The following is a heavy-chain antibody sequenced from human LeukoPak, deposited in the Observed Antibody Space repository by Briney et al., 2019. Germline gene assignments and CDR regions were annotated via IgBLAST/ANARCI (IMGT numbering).Heavy chain of an antibody. CDR1: GPTFSNNG. V-gene: IGHV3-23*01. J-gene: IGHJ4*02. D-gene: IGHD1-14*01. Sequence: PGGSLRLSCAASGPTFSNNGMGWVRQAAGRGLEWVSTISGSGGATYYADSVKGRFTISRDNSKNTVYLQMNSLRAEDTAVYFCAKDTGGPHFYDYWGQGTLVTVSS. CDR3: AKDTGGPHFYDY. CDR2: ISGSGGAT.